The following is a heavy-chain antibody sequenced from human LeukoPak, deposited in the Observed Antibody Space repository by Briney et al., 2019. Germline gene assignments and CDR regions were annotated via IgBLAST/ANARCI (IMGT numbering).Heavy chain of an antibody. CDR1: GYTFTTYG. D-gene: IGHD3-22*01. V-gene: IGHV1-18*01. J-gene: IGHJ6*02. CDR2: ISAYNGNT. Sequence: ASVKVSCTASGYTFTTYGISWVRQAPGQGLEWMGWISAYNGNTNYAQKLQGRVTMTTDTSTSTAYMELRSLRSDDTAVYYCARVPSSGYYYYYYGMDVWGQGTTVTVSS. CDR3: ARVPSSGYYYYYYGMDV.